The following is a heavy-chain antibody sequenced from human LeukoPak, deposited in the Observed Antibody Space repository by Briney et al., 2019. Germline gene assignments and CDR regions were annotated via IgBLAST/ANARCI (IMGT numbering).Heavy chain of an antibody. D-gene: IGHD3-3*01. J-gene: IGHJ3*02. CDR2: IRYDGSNK. V-gene: IGHV3-30*02. CDR1: GFTFSSYG. Sequence: GGSLRLSCAASGFTFSSYGMHWVRQAPGKGLEWVAFIRYDGSNKYYADSVKGRFTISRDNSKNTLYLQMNSLRAEDTAVYYCARDLLVFGVVIIQGDAFDIWGQGTMVTVSS. CDR3: ARDLLVFGVVIIQGDAFDI.